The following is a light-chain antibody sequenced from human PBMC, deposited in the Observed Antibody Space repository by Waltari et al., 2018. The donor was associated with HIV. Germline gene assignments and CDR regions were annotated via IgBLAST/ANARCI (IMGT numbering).Light chain of an antibody. CDR1: SLRTYF. CDR2: GNN. Sequence: SSELTQDPAVSVALGQTVRISCQGDSLRTYFPSWYQQTPGQAPILVVYGNNKRPSGIPDRFSGSRSGNTASLTITGAQAEDEAAYYCNSRDSSGNPLFGGGAKLTVL. V-gene: IGLV3-19*01. J-gene: IGLJ3*02. CDR3: NSRDSSGNPL.